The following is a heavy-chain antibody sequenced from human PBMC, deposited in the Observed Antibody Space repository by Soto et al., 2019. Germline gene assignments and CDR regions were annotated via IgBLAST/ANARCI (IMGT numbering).Heavy chain of an antibody. D-gene: IGHD6-13*01. CDR3: ARDRAAARAFDY. V-gene: IGHV3-53*01. CDR2: IYSGGST. Sequence: GGSLRLSCAASGFTVSSNYMSWVRQAPGKGLEWASVIYSGGSTYYADSVKGRFTISRDNSKNTLYLQMNSLRAEDTAVYYCARDRAAARAFDYWGQGTLVTVSS. J-gene: IGHJ4*02. CDR1: GFTVSSNY.